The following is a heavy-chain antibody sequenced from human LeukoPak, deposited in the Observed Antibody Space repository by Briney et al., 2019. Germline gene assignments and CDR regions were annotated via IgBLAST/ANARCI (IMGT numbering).Heavy chain of an antibody. CDR3: AKRLAGKPPDY. V-gene: IGHV3-23*01. CDR2: ISGNGGTT. CDR1: GFTFSSYG. J-gene: IGHJ4*02. Sequence: GGSLRLSCADSGFTFSSYGMSWVRQAPGKGLEWASAISGNGGTTYYLDSVKGRFTISRDNSKNTLYLQMNSLRAEDTAIYYCAKRLAGKPPDYWGQGTLVTVSS. D-gene: IGHD3-9*01.